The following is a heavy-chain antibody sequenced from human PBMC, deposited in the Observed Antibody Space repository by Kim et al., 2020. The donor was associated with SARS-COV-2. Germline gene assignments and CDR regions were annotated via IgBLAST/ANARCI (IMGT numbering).Heavy chain of an antibody. Sequence: SETLSLTCTVSGGSISSGDYYWSWIRQPPGKGLEWIGYIYYSGSTYYNPSLKSRVTISVDTSKNQFSLKLSSVTAADTAVYYCARDLKKHSSGYADDAFDIWGQGTMVTVSS. CDR2: IYYSGST. D-gene: IGHD3-22*01. J-gene: IGHJ3*02. CDR1: GGSISSGDYY. V-gene: IGHV4-30-4*01. CDR3: ARDLKKHSSGYADDAFDI.